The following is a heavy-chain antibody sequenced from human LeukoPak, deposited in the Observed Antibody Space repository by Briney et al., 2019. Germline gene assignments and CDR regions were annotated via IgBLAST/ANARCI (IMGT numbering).Heavy chain of an antibody. CDR1: GGSISSYY. CDR3: ARSGRYYYDSSGPYAFDI. V-gene: IGHV4-59*08. CDR2: IYYSGST. Sequence: SETLSLTCTVSGGSISSYYWSWIRQPPGKGLEWIGYIYYSGSTNYNPSLKSRVTISVDTSKNQFSLKLSSVTAADTAVYYCARSGRYYYDSSGPYAFDIWGRGTMVTVSS. D-gene: IGHD3-22*01. J-gene: IGHJ3*02.